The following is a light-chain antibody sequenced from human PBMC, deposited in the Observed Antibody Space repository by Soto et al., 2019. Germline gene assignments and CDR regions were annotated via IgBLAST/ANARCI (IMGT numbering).Light chain of an antibody. J-gene: IGLJ1*01. Sequence: SVLPQPAPVSGSPGQSITISCTGTSSDVGGYNYVSWYQQHPGKAPKPMIYDVSNRPSGVSHRFSGSKSGNTASLTISGLQAEDEADYYCSSYTSSSTLFVFGTGTKVTVL. CDR1: SSDVGGYNY. V-gene: IGLV2-14*01. CDR2: DVS. CDR3: SSYTSSSTLFV.